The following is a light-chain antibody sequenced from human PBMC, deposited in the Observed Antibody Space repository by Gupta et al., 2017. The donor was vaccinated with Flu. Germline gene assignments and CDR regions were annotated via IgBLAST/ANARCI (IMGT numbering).Light chain of an antibody. V-gene: IGKV1-5*03. J-gene: IGKJ1*01. CDR1: QSISNW. Sequence: DIQLPQSPSTLSASVGDRVTITCRASQSISNWLAWYQQKPGKAPKRLIYKASSLESGVPSRFSGSGSGTEFTLTISSLQPDDFATYYCQPYSSFPWTFGQGTKVEIK. CDR2: KAS. CDR3: QPYSSFPWT.